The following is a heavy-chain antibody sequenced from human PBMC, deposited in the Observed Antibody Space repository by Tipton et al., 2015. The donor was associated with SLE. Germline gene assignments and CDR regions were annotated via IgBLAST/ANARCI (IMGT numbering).Heavy chain of an antibody. CDR3: ASSGRYYYYYYMDV. Sequence: TLSLTCTVSGGSIRSYYWSWIRQPPGKGLEWIGYIYYSGSTNYNPSFKSRVTISVDTSKNQFSLKLSSVTAADTAVYYCASSGRYYYYYYMDVWDKGTTVTVSS. V-gene: IGHV4-59*01. CDR2: IYYSGST. D-gene: IGHD2-15*01. J-gene: IGHJ6*03. CDR1: GGSIRSYY.